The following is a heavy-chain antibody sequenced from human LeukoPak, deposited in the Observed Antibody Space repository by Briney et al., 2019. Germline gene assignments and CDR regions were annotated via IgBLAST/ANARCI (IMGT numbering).Heavy chain of an antibody. CDR3: TRAPPYSTNWYARGDWYFDL. J-gene: IGHJ2*01. D-gene: IGHD6-13*01. Sequence: PGGSLRLSCAASGFTFSTYAMSWVRQAPGKGLEWVSTINENGGSTYYADSVKGHFTISRDNSNNTLYLRMNSLRAADTALYYCTRAPPYSTNWYARGDWYFDLWGRGTLVSVSS. CDR2: INENGGST. V-gene: IGHV3-23*01. CDR1: GFTFSTYA.